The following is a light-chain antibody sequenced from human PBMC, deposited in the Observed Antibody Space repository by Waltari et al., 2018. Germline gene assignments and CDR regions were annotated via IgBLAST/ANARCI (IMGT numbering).Light chain of an antibody. CDR3: ATWDDSLSGV. CDR2: K. Sequence: QSVLTQPPSASGSPGQTITISCSGSTSNIGGNDVYWYQHLPGTAPKLLIYKRRPSGVSERFSGSKSVTSASLAFSGLRSEDEAYYYCATWDDSLSGVFGGGTKLTVL. CDR1: TSNIGGND. V-gene: IGLV1-47*01. J-gene: IGLJ3*02.